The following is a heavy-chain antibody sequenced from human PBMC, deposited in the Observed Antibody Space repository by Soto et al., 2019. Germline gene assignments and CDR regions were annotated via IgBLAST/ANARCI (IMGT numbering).Heavy chain of an antibody. CDR1: GFTFTSSA. V-gene: IGHV1-58*01. J-gene: IGHJ4*02. CDR2: IVVGSGNT. Sequence: ASVKVSCKASGFTFTSSAVQWVRQARGQRLEWIGWIVVGSGNTNYAQKFQERVTITRDMSTSTAYMEPSSLRAEDTAVYYCAADQNYYDSSGYYRLDYWGQGTLVTVSS. CDR3: AADQNYYDSSGYYRLDY. D-gene: IGHD3-22*01.